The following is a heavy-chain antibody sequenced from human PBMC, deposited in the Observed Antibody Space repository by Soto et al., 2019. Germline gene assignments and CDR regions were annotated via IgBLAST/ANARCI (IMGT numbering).Heavy chain of an antibody. CDR2: ISGSGGSS. CDR3: AKDRGHDYAYDY. D-gene: IGHD4-17*01. CDR1: GFTFSSYA. Sequence: EVQLLESGGGLVQPGGSLRLSCAASGFTFSSYAMSWVRQAPGKGLEWVSAISGSGGSSYYADSVKGRFTISRDNSKNTLYLQMNSLRAEDTAVYYCAKDRGHDYAYDYWGQGTLVTVSS. V-gene: IGHV3-23*01. J-gene: IGHJ4*02.